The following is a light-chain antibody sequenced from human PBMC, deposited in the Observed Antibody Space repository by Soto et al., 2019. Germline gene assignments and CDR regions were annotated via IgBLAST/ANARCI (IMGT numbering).Light chain of an antibody. CDR1: NIGSKS. V-gene: IGLV3-21*04. J-gene: IGLJ2*01. CDR2: YDS. CDR3: QVWDSSSDHVV. Sequence: SYELTQPPSVSVAPGETARITCGGNNIGSKSVHWYQQKPGQAPVLVITYDSDRPSGIPDRFSGSNSGNTATLTISRVEAGDEADYYCQVWDSSSDHVVFGGGTKLTVL.